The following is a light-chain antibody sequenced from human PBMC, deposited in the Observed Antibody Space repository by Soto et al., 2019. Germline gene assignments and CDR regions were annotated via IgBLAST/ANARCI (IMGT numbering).Light chain of an antibody. J-gene: IGLJ2*01. Sequence: QSALTQPPSASGSPGQSVTISCTGTSSDVGVYNYVSWYQQHPGKAPKLMIYEVSKRPSGVPDRLSGSKSGTTASLTVSGLQAEDEADYYCSSFAGNNNLVFGGGTKLTVL. V-gene: IGLV2-8*01. CDR2: EVS. CDR3: SSFAGNNNLV. CDR1: SSDVGVYNY.